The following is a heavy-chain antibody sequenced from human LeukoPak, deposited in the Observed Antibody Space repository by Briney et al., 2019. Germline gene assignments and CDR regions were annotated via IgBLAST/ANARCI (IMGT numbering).Heavy chain of an antibody. J-gene: IGHJ5*02. Sequence: SGTLSLTCTVSGYSISSGYYWGWIRQPPGKGLGWIGSIYHSGSTYYNPSLKSRVTISVGTSKNQFSLKLSSVTAADTAVYYCARDRDSSSSGNWFDPWGQGTLFTVSS. CDR3: ARDRDSSSSGNWFDP. V-gene: IGHV4-38-2*02. CDR2: IYHSGST. D-gene: IGHD6-6*01. CDR1: GYSISSGYY.